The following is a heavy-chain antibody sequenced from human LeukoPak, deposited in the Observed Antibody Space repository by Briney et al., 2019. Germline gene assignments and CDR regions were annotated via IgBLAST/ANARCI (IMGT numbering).Heavy chain of an antibody. V-gene: IGHV4-4*07. Sequence: SETLTLTCTVSGGSISSYYWSWIRQPAGKGLEWIGRIYTSGSTNYNPSLKSRVTMSVDTSKNQFSLKLSSVTAADTAVYYCARERYYYDSSGYYTHYFDYWGQGTLVTVSS. J-gene: IGHJ4*02. CDR2: IYTSGST. D-gene: IGHD3-22*01. CDR3: ARERYYYDSSGYYTHYFDY. CDR1: GGSISSYY.